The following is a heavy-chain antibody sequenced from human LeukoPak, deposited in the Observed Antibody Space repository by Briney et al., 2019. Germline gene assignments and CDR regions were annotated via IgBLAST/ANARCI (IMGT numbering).Heavy chain of an antibody. CDR3: AAVDTAMVTGRNYYYYYYMDV. V-gene: IGHV1-46*01. D-gene: IGHD5-18*01. J-gene: IGHJ6*03. Sequence: ASVKVSCKASGYTFTSYYMHWVRQAPGQGLEWMGIINPSGGSTSYAQKFQGRVTMTRDMSTSTAYMELSSLRSEDTAVYYCAAVDTAMVTGRNYYYYYYMDVWGKGTTVTVSS. CDR1: GYTFTSYY. CDR2: INPSGGST.